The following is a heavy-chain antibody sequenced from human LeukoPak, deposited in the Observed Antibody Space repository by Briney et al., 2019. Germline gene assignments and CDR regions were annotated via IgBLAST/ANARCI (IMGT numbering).Heavy chain of an antibody. D-gene: IGHD3-22*01. CDR1: GYTFTSYG. V-gene: IGHV1-18*01. CDR2: ISAYNGNT. Sequence: ASVKVSCKASGYTFTSYGISWVRQAPGQGLEWMGWISAYNGNTNYAQKLQGRVTMTTDTSTSTAYMELRSLRSDDTAVYYCAATYYYDSSGPSNQNDAFDIWGQGTMVTVSS. J-gene: IGHJ3*02. CDR3: AATYYYDSSGPSNQNDAFDI.